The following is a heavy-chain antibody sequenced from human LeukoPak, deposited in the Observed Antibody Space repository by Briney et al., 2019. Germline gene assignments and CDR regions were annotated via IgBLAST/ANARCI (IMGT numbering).Heavy chain of an antibody. Sequence: PSGTLSLTCTVSGYSISSGYYWGWIRQPPGKGLEWIGSIYHSGSTYYNPSLKSRVTISVDTSKNQFSLKLSSVTAADTAVYYCARDALSPFDYWGQGTLVTVSS. J-gene: IGHJ4*02. V-gene: IGHV4-38-2*02. CDR2: IYHSGST. CDR1: GYSISSGYY. CDR3: ARDALSPFDY.